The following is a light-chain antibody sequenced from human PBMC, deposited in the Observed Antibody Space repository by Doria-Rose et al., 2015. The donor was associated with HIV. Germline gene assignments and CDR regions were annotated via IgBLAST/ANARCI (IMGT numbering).Light chain of an antibody. CDR2: AAS. V-gene: IGKV1-39*01. CDR3: QQTYSSPPWT. J-gene: IGKJ1*01. CDR1: QTASTY. Sequence: DLRTSQSPSSLFASIGDSVTTTCPATQTASTYLNWFQREPGKAPKRLIYAASRLQSGVPSRFSGSGSGTDFTLTISGLQPGDFATYYCQQTYSSPPWTFGQGTKGEMK.